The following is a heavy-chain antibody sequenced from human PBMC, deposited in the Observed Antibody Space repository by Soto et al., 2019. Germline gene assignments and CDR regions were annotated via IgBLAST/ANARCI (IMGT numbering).Heavy chain of an antibody. CDR1: GFTFSSYW. CDR2: IKQDGSEK. D-gene: IGHD3-3*01. J-gene: IGHJ5*02. CDR3: ARDGYDFWSGSRNWLDP. V-gene: IGHV3-7*01. Sequence: GGSLRLSCAASGFTFSSYWMSWVRQAPGKGLEWVANIKQDGSEKYYVDSVQGRFTIFRDNAKNSLYLQMNSLRAEDTAVYYCARDGYDFWSGSRNWLDPWGQGTLVTVSS.